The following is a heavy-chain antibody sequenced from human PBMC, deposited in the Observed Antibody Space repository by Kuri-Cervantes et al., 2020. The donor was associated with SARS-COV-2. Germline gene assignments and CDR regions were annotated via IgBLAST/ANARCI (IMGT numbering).Heavy chain of an antibody. J-gene: IGHJ4*02. CDR1: GYTFTSYG. D-gene: IGHD2-21*01. CDR3: AKDDHILGSVVIATPLY. CDR2: ISAYNGNT. Sequence: ASVKVSCKASGYTFTSYGISWVRQAPGQGLEWMGWISAYNGNTNYAQKLQGRVTMTTDTSTSTAYMELRSLRSDDTAVYYCAKDDHILGSVVIATPLYWGQGTLVTVSS. V-gene: IGHV1-18*01.